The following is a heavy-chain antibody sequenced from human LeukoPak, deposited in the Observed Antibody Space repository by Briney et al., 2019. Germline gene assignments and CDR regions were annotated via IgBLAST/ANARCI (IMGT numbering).Heavy chain of an antibody. V-gene: IGHV3-23*01. J-gene: IGHJ4*02. CDR2: VTDSGTST. Sequence: GGSLRLSCAASGFSFSNYAMSWVRQAPGKGLEWVSTVTDSGTSTYYADSVRGRFTISRDNSKNTLYLQMNSLRAEDTAVYYCAKGSSGWGYFDFWGQGTLVTVSS. CDR3: AKGSSGWGYFDF. D-gene: IGHD6-19*01. CDR1: GFSFSNYA.